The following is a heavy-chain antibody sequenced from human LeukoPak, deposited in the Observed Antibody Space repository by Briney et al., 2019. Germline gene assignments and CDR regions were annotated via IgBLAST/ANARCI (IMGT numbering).Heavy chain of an antibody. CDR3: ARDATSGNWFEP. CDR2: ISSSSSTI. V-gene: IGHV3-48*02. J-gene: IGHJ5*02. Sequence: GGSLRLSCAASGFTVSIYSMNWVRQSTGKGLEWVSYISSSSSTIYQADSVKGRFTISRDNAKNSLYLQMNSLRDEDTAVYYCARDATSGNWFEPWGQGTLVTVFS. CDR1: GFTVSIYS. D-gene: IGHD3-10*01.